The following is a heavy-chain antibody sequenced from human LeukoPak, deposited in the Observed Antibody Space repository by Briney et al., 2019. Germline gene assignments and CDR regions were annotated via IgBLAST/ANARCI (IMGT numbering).Heavy chain of an antibody. D-gene: IGHD1-26*01. CDR2: INSGSSTI. V-gene: IGHV3-48*01. CDR3: ARDTGVGSTPFDY. Sequence: GGSLRLSCAASGFTFSSYTMNWVRQAPGKGLEWVSYINSGSSTIHYTDSVKGRFTISRDNAESSLYLQMNSLRAEDTAVYYCARDTGVGSTPFDYWGQGTLVTVSS. CDR1: GFTFSSYT. J-gene: IGHJ4*02.